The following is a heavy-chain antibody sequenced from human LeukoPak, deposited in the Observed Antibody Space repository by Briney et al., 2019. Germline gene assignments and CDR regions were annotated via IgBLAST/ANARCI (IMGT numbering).Heavy chain of an antibody. CDR2: ITSSSSYI. Sequence: GGSLRLSCAASGFTFSSYNMNWVRQAPGKGLEWVSSITSSSSYIYYADSVKGRFTISRDNAKNSLYLQINSLRAEDTAVYYCARDRGPHSSSPNSGAFDIWGQGTMVTVSS. V-gene: IGHV3-21*01. J-gene: IGHJ3*02. CDR1: GFTFSSYN. CDR3: ARDRGPHSSSPNSGAFDI. D-gene: IGHD6-6*01.